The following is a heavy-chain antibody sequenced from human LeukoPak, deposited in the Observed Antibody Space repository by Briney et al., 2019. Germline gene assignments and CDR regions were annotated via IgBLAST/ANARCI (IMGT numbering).Heavy chain of an antibody. CDR3: AKDQLLTASGTFDY. V-gene: IGHV3-30*18. CDR1: GFTFSAYD. J-gene: IGHJ4*02. Sequence: GGSPRLSCAASGFTFSAYDMHWVRQAPGKGLEWVAFISDHGNETHYADSVKGRFTISRDNSKNTLYLQMNSLRAEDTAIYYCAKDQLLTASGTFDYWGQGTLVTVSS. CDR2: ISDHGNET. D-gene: IGHD2-21*02.